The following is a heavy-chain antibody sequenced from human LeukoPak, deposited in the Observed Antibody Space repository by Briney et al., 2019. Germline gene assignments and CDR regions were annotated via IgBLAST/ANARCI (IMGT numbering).Heavy chain of an antibody. J-gene: IGHJ4*02. CDR2: ISYDGSNK. D-gene: IGHD3-22*01. CDR1: GFTFSSYA. CDR3: ARDPLHYYDSSGYLFDY. Sequence: GGSLRLSCAGSGFTFSSYAMHWVRQAPGKGLEWVAVISYDGSNKYYADSVKGRFTISRDNSKNTLYLQMNNLRAEDTAVYYCARDPLHYYDSSGYLFDYWGQGTLVTVSS. V-gene: IGHV3-30*04.